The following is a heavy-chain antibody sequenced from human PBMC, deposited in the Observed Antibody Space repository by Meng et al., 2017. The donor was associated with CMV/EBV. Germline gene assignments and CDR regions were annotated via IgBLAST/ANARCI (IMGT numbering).Heavy chain of an antibody. D-gene: IGHD3-10*01. CDR1: GCTFSSYG. Sequence: LSCGAYGCTFSSYGMHWVRQATGKGLGWVAVIWHDESNKYYTDSVKGRFTISRDNSKNTLYLQMNSLRAEDTAVYYCAKDRDVFDYWGQGTLVTVSS. CDR2: IWHDESNK. CDR3: AKDRDVFDY. V-gene: IGHV3-33*06. J-gene: IGHJ4*02.